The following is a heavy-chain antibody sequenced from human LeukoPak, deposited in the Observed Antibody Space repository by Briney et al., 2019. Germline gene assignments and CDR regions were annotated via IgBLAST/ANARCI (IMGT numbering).Heavy chain of an antibody. CDR3: ADYCSGGRCYLGRSDY. V-gene: IGHV3-33*01. Sequence: PGGSLRLSCAASGFTFSSYGMHWVRQAPGKGLEWVAVIWYDGSNKYYAHSVKGRFTISRDNSKNTLYLKMNSLRPEDTAVYYCADYCSGGRCYLGRSDYWGQGTLVTVSS. CDR2: IWYDGSNK. J-gene: IGHJ4*02. CDR1: GFTFSSYG. D-gene: IGHD2-15*01.